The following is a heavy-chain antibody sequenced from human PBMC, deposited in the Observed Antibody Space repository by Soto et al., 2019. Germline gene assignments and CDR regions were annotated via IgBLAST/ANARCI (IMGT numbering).Heavy chain of an antibody. D-gene: IGHD6-13*01. V-gene: IGHV3-23*01. CDR2: ISGGGGSA. CDR3: AKAALYSSTWETVKCYFDY. J-gene: IGHJ4*02. CDR1: AFTFSSYA. Sequence: EVQLLESGGDLVQPGGSLRLSCAASAFTFSSYAMSWVRQAPGKGLEWVSTISGGGGSAYYAASVEGRFTISRDNSKNTMVLQMHTLRAEYTAVYYCAKAALYSSTWETVKCYFDYWGQGTLVTVYS.